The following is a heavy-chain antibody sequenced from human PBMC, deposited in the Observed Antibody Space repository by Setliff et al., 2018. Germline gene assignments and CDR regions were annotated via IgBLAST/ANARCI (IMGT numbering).Heavy chain of an antibody. CDR3: AKDLGDDGHYYYYMDV. Sequence: PSETLSLSCTASGSTFGDYAMSWVRQAPGKRLEWVSVVYRGGSTTFYADSVKGRFTISRDDSKNTLYLQMNSLTVDDTAVYYCAKDLGDDGHYYYYMDVWGKGTTVTVSS. CDR2: VYRGGSTT. J-gene: IGHJ6*03. V-gene: IGHV3-23*03. CDR1: GSTFGDYA. D-gene: IGHD4-17*01.